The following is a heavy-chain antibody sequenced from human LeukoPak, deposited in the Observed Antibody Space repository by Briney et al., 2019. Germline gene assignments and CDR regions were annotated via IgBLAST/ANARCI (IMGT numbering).Heavy chain of an antibody. CDR2: IYYSGST. J-gene: IGHJ5*02. CDR3: ARGGSRYSSGWSANWFDP. D-gene: IGHD6-19*01. V-gene: IGHV4-59*01. CDR1: GGSISSYY. Sequence: SETLSLTCTVSGGSISSYYWSWIRQPPGEGLEWIGYIYYSGSTNYNPSLKSRVTISVDTSKNQFSLKLSSVTAADTAVYYCARGGSRYSSGWSANWFDPWGQGTLVTVSS.